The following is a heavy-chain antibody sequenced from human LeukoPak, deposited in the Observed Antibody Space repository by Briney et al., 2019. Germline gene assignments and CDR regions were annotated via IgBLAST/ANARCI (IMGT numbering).Heavy chain of an antibody. V-gene: IGHV3-23*01. Sequence: GGSLRLSCAASGFTFSSYAMSWVRQAPGKGLEWVSAIGTSGASTYSADSVKGRFTISRDNSKNMLYLQMNSLTAEDTAAYYCAKLKVLTAAAPRGYFDYWGQGTLVTVSS. J-gene: IGHJ4*02. CDR2: IGTSGAST. D-gene: IGHD6-13*01. CDR1: GFTFSSYA. CDR3: AKLKVLTAAAPRGYFDY.